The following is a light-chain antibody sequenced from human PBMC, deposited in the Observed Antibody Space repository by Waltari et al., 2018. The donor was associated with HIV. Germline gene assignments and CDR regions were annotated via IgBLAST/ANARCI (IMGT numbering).Light chain of an antibody. CDR3: QSYDSSLSGYAV. CDR1: SSNIGAGYD. CDR2: VTR. J-gene: IGLJ7*01. V-gene: IGLV1-40*01. Sequence: QSVLTQPPSVSGAPGQRVTISCTGSSSNIGAGYDVHWYQQLPGTAPKLLIYVTRNRPSGVPDRSSGSKSGTAAARAITGLQAEDGADYYCQSYDSSLSGYAVFGGGTQLTVL.